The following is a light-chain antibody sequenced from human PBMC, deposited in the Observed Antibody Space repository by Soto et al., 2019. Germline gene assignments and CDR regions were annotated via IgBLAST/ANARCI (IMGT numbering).Light chain of an antibody. J-gene: IGKJ1*01. CDR3: QQSYSSLST. V-gene: IGKV1-39*01. Sequence: DIQMTQSPSYLSASVGDRVTITCRASQSISSYLNWYQQKPGKAPKLLIYAASSLQSGVPSRFSGSGSGTDFTLTISSLQPEDFATYYCQQSYSSLSTFGQGTKVEIK. CDR1: QSISSY. CDR2: AAS.